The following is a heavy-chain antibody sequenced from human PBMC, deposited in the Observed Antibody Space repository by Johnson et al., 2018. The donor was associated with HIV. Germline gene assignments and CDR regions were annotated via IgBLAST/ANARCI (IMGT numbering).Heavy chain of an antibody. CDR1: GFTFSSYA. CDR2: INSDGSST. V-gene: IGHV3-74*02. J-gene: IGHJ3*02. CDR3: ARVGSSWGRDAFDI. Sequence: VQLVESGGGVVQPGRSLRLSCAASGFTFSSYAMHWVRQAPGKGLVWVSRINSDGSSTRYADSVKGRFTISRDNAKNTLYLQMNSLRAEDTAVYYCARVGSSWGRDAFDIWGQGTRVTVSS. D-gene: IGHD6-13*01.